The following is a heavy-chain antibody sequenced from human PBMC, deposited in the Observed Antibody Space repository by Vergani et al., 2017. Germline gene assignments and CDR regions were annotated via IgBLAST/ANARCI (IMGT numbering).Heavy chain of an antibody. CDR2: IYYNGST. D-gene: IGHD3-10*01. J-gene: IGHJ3*02. CDR1: GGSISSGGYY. CDR3: ARDDRGWFGGPAAFDI. Sequence: QVQLQESGPGLVKPSQTLSLTCTVSGGSISSGGYYWSWIRQHPGKGLEWIGYIYYNGSTYYNPSLKSRVTISVDTSKNQFSLKLSSVTAADTAVYYCARDDRGWFGGPAAFDIWGQGTMVTVSS. V-gene: IGHV4-31*03.